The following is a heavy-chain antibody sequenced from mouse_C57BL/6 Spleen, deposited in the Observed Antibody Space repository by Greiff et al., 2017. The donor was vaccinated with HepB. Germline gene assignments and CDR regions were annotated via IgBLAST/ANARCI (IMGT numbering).Heavy chain of an antibody. D-gene: IGHD4-1*01. CDR3: ARGGTGTDFDY. Sequence: VQLQQPGAELVRPGTSVKLSCKASGYTFTSYWMHWVKQRPGQGLEWIGVIDPSDSYTNYNQKFKGKATLTVDTSSSTAYMQLSSLTSEDSAVYYCARGGTGTDFDYWGQGTTLTVSS. V-gene: IGHV1-59*01. J-gene: IGHJ2*01. CDR2: IDPSDSYT. CDR1: GYTFTSYW.